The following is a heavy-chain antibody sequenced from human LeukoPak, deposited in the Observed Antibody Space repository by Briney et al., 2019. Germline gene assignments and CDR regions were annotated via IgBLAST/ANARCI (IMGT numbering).Heavy chain of an antibody. J-gene: IGHJ4*02. CDR1: GFTFSSYA. Sequence: GGSLRLSCAASGFTFSSYAMHWVRQAPGKGLEWVAVISYDGSNKYYADSVKGRFTISRDNSKNTLYLQMNSLRAEDTAVYYCAVGGYYYDSSGSPFDYWGQGTLVTVSS. CDR2: ISYDGSNK. CDR3: AVGGYYYDSSGSPFDY. V-gene: IGHV3-30-3*01. D-gene: IGHD3-22*01.